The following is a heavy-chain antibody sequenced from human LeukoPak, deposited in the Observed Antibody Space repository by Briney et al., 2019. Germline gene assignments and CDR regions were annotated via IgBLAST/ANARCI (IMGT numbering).Heavy chain of an antibody. V-gene: IGHV3-11*01. D-gene: IGHD3-10*01. CDR2: ISSGSSAI. J-gene: IGHJ4*02. Sequence: GGSLRLSCAASGFTFSDYFMSWIRQAPGKGPEWVSYISSGSSAIYYADSVKGRFTISRDNAKNSLYLQMNSLRAEDTAVYYCARDMGFFDSWGRGTLVTVSP. CDR1: GFTFSDYF. CDR3: ARDMGFFDS.